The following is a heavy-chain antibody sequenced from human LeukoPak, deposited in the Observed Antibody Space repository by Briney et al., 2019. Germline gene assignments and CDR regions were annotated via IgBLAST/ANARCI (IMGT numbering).Heavy chain of an antibody. CDR1: GYIFTGYY. J-gene: IGHJ4*02. CDR2: IIPIFGTA. V-gene: IGHV1-69*05. D-gene: IGHD5-12*01. CDR3: ASGSGYDLGGGYFDY. Sequence: SVKVSCKASGYIFTGYYMHWVRQAPGQGLEWMGGIIPIFGTANYAQKFQGRVTITTDESTSTAYMELSSLRSEDTAVYYCASGSGYDLGGGYFDYWGQGTLVTVSS.